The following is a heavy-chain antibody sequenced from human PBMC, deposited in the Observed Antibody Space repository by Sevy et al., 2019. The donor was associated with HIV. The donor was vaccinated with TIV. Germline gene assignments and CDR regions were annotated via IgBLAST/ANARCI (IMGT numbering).Heavy chain of an antibody. CDR1: GYTFSVHY. Sequence: ASVKVSCSTSGYTFSVHYIYWVRQAAGQGLEWMGWINPNTGDTNFSPNFQGRVTMTRDSSINTAYTEFSRLTSDDTAVYFCARLRYSDPSGQYYGGGADYFDYWGQGTLVTVSS. V-gene: IGHV1-2*02. CDR2: INPNTGDT. CDR3: ARLRYSDPSGQYYGGGADYFDY. D-gene: IGHD3-22*01. J-gene: IGHJ4*02.